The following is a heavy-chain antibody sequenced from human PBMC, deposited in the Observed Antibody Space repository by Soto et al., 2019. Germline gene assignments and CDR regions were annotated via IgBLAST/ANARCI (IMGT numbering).Heavy chain of an antibody. D-gene: IGHD5-12*01. Sequence: QLQLQESGPGLVKPSETLSLTCTVSGGSISSSSYYWGWIRQPPGKGLEWIGSIYYSGSTYYNPSLKSRVTISVDTSKNQFSLKLSSVTAADTAVYYCASTYSGYDLIDYWGQGTLVTVSS. CDR3: ASTYSGYDLIDY. J-gene: IGHJ4*02. V-gene: IGHV4-39*01. CDR2: IYYSGST. CDR1: GGSISSSSYY.